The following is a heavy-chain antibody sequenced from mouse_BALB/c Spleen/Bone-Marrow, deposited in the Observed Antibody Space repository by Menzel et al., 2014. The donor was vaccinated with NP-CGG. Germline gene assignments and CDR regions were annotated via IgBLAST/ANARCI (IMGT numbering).Heavy chain of an antibody. CDR2: INPNNGGT. Sequence: VHVKQSGPELVKPGASVKIPCKASGYTFTDYNMDWVKQSHGKSLEWIGDINPNNGGTIYNQKFKDKATLTVDKSSSTAYMELRSLTSEDTAVYYCARGHYYGSRNWYFDVWGAGTTVTVSS. J-gene: IGHJ1*01. CDR3: ARGHYYGSRNWYFDV. D-gene: IGHD1-1*01. V-gene: IGHV1-18*01. CDR1: GYTFTDYN.